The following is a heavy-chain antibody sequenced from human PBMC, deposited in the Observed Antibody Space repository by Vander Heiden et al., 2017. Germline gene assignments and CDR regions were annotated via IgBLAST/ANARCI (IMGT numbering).Heavy chain of an antibody. CDR1: GFSLSTSGVG. J-gene: IGHJ4*01. CDR2: IYWNEDK. Sequence: QITLKESGPTLVKPTQTLTLTCTFSGFSLSTSGVGVGWIRQPPGKALEWLALIYWNEDKRDSPSLKSRLTITKDTSKNQVVLTMTKMDPVDTATYDGANTSRWSLDYWCHGTMVTVSS. D-gene: IGHD2-15*01. CDR3: ANTSRWSLDY. V-gene: IGHV2-5*01.